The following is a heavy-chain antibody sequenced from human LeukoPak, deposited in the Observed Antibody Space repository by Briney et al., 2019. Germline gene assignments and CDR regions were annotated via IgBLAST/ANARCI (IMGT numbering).Heavy chain of an antibody. CDR3: ARSMSDLDY. CDR2: ISAYNGNT. CDR1: GYTFTGYY. J-gene: IGHJ4*02. Sequence: ASVKVSCKASGYTFTGYYMHWVRQAPGQGLEWMGWISAYNGNTNYAQKLQGRVTMTTDTSTSTAYMELRSLRSDDTAVYYCARSMSDLDYWGQGTLVTVSS. D-gene: IGHD3/OR15-3a*01. V-gene: IGHV1-18*04.